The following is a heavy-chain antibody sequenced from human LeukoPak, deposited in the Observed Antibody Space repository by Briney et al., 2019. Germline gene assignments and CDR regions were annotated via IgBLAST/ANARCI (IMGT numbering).Heavy chain of an antibody. CDR1: GYTFTSYG. Sequence: ASVKVSCKASGYTFTSYGISWVRQAPGQGLEWMGWISAYNGNTNYAQKLQGRVTMTTDTSTSTAYMELRSLRSDDTAVYYCARDYPLSSYDILTGYYPPGGFDPWGQGTLVTVSS. V-gene: IGHV1-18*01. D-gene: IGHD3-9*01. CDR3: ARDYPLSSYDILTGYYPPGGFDP. CDR2: ISAYNGNT. J-gene: IGHJ5*02.